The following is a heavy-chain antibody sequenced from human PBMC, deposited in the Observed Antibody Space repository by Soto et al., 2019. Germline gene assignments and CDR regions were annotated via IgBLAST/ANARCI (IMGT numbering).Heavy chain of an antibody. J-gene: IGHJ5*02. D-gene: IGHD1-26*01. CDR2: IYYSGST. CDR3: DRDSNTTWFDP. V-gene: IGHV4-30-4*01. CDR1: GGSISSGDYY. Sequence: QVQLQESGPGLVKPSQTLSLTCTVSGGSISSGDYYWSWIRQPPGKGREWIGYIYYSGSTYYNPSLKSRITISVDTSKYQFSLNLSSVTSASTAVSDCDRDSNTTWFDPSCQGTLVTVSS.